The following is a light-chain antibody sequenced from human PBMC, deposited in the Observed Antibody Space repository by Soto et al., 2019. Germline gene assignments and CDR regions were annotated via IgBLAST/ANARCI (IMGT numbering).Light chain of an antibody. Sequence: DIVLTQSPGTLSLSPGESATLSCRASETVNSNYLAWYQHKRGQAPRLLIYGASSRATGIPDRFSGSGSGTDFTLTITRLEPEEFAIYYCQQYGSSRTFGQGTKVDI. CDR3: QQYGSSRT. J-gene: IGKJ1*01. CDR2: GAS. V-gene: IGKV3-20*01. CDR1: ETVNSNY.